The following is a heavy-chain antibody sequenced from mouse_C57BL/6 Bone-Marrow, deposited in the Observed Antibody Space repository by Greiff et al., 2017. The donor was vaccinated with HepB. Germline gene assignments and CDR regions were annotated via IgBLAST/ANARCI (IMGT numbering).Heavy chain of an antibody. Sequence: VKLQESGPELVKPGASVKISCKASGYSFTSYYIHWVKQRPGQGLEWIGWIYPGSGNTKYNEKFKGKATLTADTSSSTAYMQLSSLTSEDSAVYYCARGGYGSSYVYWGQGTTLTVSS. D-gene: IGHD1-1*01. V-gene: IGHV1-66*01. CDR1: GYSFTSYY. J-gene: IGHJ2*01. CDR3: ARGGYGSSYVY. CDR2: IYPGSGNT.